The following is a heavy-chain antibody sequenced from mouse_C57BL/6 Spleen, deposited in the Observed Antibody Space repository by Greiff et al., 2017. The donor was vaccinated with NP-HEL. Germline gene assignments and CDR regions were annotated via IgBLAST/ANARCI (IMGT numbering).Heavy chain of an antibody. CDR2: IYPGDGDT. J-gene: IGHJ4*01. CDR1: GYAFSSYW. V-gene: IGHV1-80*01. D-gene: IGHD2-10*01. CDR3: AREAYYGNTYAMDY. Sequence: VQLQQSGAELVKPGASVKISCKASGYAFSSYWMNWVKQRPGKGLEWIGQIYPGDGDTNYNGKFKGKATLTADKSSSTAYMQLSSLTSEDSAVYFCAREAYYGNTYAMDYWGQGTSVTVSS.